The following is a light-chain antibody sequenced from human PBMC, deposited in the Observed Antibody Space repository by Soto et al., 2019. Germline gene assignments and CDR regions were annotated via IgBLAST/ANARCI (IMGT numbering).Light chain of an antibody. Sequence: EIVMTQSPGTLSLSPGERATLSCRASQSVSSRLAWYQHKPGQAPRLLIYAASTRAAAVPDRFTGSGSGTDFALTISRLEPEDFGVYYCQQYGDSPLTSGPGTKVDIK. CDR1: QSVSSR. CDR2: AAS. V-gene: IGKV3-20*01. CDR3: QQYGDSPLT. J-gene: IGKJ3*01.